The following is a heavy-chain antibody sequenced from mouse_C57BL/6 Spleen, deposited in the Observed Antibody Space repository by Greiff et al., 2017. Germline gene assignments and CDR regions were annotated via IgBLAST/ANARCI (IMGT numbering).Heavy chain of an antibody. CDR1: GYTFTSYW. Sequence: QVHVKQPGAELVRPGSSVKLSCKASGYTFTSYWMDWVKQRPGQGLEWIGNIYPSDSETHYNQKFKDKATLTVDKSSSTAYMQLSSLTSEDSAVYYCARGYTTVVADYFDYWGQGTTLTVSS. J-gene: IGHJ2*01. CDR2: IYPSDSET. D-gene: IGHD1-1*01. CDR3: ARGYTTVVADYFDY. V-gene: IGHV1-61*01.